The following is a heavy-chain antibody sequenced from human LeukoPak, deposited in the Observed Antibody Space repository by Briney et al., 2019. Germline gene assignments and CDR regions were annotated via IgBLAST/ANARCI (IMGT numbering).Heavy chain of an antibody. CDR1: GGSISSYY. D-gene: IGHD3-22*01. J-gene: IGHJ4*02. V-gene: IGHV4-59*01. CDR2: IYYSGST. CDR3: ASTYYYDSSGYKFDY. Sequence: SETLSLTCTVTGGSISSYYWSWIRQPPGKGLEWIGYIYYSGSTNYNPSLKSRFTISVDTSKNQFSLKLSSVTAADTAVYYCASTYYYDSSGYKFDYWGQGTLVTVSS.